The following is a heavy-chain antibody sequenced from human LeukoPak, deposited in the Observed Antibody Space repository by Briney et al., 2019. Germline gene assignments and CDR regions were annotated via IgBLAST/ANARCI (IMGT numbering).Heavy chain of an antibody. Sequence: SQTLSLTCAVSGGSISSGGYSWSWIRQPPGKGLEWIGYIYHSGSTYYSPSLKSRVTISVDRSKNQFSLKLSSVTAADTAVYYCARGLWAHFDYWGQGTLVTVSS. D-gene: IGHD3-16*01. CDR1: GGSISSGGYS. J-gene: IGHJ4*02. V-gene: IGHV4-30-2*01. CDR2: IYHSGST. CDR3: ARGLWAHFDY.